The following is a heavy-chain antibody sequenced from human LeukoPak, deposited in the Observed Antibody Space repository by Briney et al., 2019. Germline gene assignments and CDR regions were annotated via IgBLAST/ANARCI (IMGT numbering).Heavy chain of an antibody. J-gene: IGHJ4*02. CDR1: GFTFSNYE. D-gene: IGHD3-10*01. CDR3: ARHYLWVGEPPV. V-gene: IGHV3-66*04. Sequence: GGSLRLSCAASGFTFSNYEMNWVRQAPGKGLEWVSVIYSDGRTYYADSVKGRFTISRDNSKNSLYLHMNSLRAEDTAVYYCARHYLWVGEPPVWGQGTLVTVSS. CDR2: IYSDGRT.